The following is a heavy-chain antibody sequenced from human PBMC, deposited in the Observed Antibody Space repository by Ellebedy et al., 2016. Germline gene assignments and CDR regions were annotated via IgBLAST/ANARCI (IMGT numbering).Heavy chain of an antibody. D-gene: IGHD1-1*01. CDR1: GVSVSSDY. Sequence: SETLSLTCNVSGVSVSSDYWNWIRRPPGKGLEWIGYVFHTGTTNYNPSLKSRVTMSVDTSKSQFSLGLTSVTAADTAVYYCAKWNGDWNAYDVWGQGTMVTVSS. CDR2: VFHTGTT. J-gene: IGHJ3*01. V-gene: IGHV4-59*02. CDR3: AKWNGDWNAYDV.